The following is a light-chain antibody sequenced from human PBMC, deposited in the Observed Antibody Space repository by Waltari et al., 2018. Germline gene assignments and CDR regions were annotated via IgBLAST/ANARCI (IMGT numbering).Light chain of an antibody. J-gene: IGKJ4*01. Sequence: EIVLTQSPGTLSLSPAERATLSCRASQSVSGSYLAWYQRKPGQAPRLLIYGASSGATGIPDRFSGSGSGTDFTLTIRRLEPEDFAVYYCQQYGRSPLTFGGGTKVQIK. CDR3: QQYGRSPLT. V-gene: IGKV3-20*01. CDR1: QSVSGSY. CDR2: GAS.